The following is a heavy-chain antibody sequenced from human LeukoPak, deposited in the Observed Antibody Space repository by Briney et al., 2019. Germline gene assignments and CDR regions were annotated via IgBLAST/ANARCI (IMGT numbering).Heavy chain of an antibody. CDR1: GFTFSSFD. J-gene: IGHJ4*02. D-gene: IGHD3-22*01. Sequence: GGSLRLSCVASGFTFSSFDMHWVRQATGKGLEWVSSIGVAGDTYSPDSVKGRFTISRENARNSLYLQMNSLRDGDTAVYYYARDSRSGSFDYWGQGTLVTVSS. V-gene: IGHV3-13*01. CDR3: ARDSRSGSFDY. CDR2: IGVAGDT.